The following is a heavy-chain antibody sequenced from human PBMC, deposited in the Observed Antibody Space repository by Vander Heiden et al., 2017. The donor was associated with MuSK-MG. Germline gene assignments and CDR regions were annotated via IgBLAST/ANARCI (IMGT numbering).Heavy chain of an antibody. CDR1: GGSISSSRYY. J-gene: IGHJ4*02. CDR3: ASRASRYWASAEYYFDY. V-gene: IGHV4-39*01. Sequence: QLQLQESGPGLVKPSETLSLTCTVSGGSISSSRYYWGWIRQPPGKGLEWIGSIYYSGSTYYPTSLNRLVTISVDTSKNQFFLKLSSVTAADTAVYYCASRASRYWASAEYYFDYWGQGTLVTVSS. CDR2: IYYSGST. D-gene: IGHD2-21*01.